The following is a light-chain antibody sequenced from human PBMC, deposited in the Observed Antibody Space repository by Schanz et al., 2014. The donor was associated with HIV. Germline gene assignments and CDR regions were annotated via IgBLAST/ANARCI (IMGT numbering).Light chain of an antibody. J-gene: IGLJ2*01. Sequence: QSALTQPASVSGSPGQSITMSCTGASSDVGHYKSVSWYQHHPGEAPKLMIYDVGNRPSGVSNRFSGSQSDSTASLIISGLQAEDEADYYCTSYTSSMTLHVLFGGGTKLTVL. CDR1: SSDVGHYKS. V-gene: IGLV2-14*03. CDR2: DVG. CDR3: TSYTSSMTLHVL.